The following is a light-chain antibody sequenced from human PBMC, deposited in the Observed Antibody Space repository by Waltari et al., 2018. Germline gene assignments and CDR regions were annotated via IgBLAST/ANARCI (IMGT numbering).Light chain of an antibody. CDR3: QQYSYYQT. Sequence: DIQMTQSPSTLSASVGDRVPITCRASQSISNWLAWFQQRPGKAPKLLIYKASSLESGVPARFSGRGSGTDFSLTISSLQPDDFATYYCQQYSYYQTFGQGTKVEIK. CDR1: QSISNW. V-gene: IGKV1-5*03. CDR2: KAS. J-gene: IGKJ1*01.